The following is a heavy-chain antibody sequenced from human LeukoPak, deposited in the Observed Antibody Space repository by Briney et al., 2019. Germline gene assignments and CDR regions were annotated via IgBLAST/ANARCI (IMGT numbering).Heavy chain of an antibody. CDR3: AKGARITIFGVVSDYGMDV. Sequence: GGSLRLSCAASGFTFSSYGMHWVRQAPGKGLEWVAVISYDGSNKYYADSVKGRFTISRDNSKNTLYLQMNSLRAEDTAVYYCAKGARITIFGVVSDYGMDVWGQGTTSPSP. CDR2: ISYDGSNK. V-gene: IGHV3-30*18. CDR1: GFTFSSYG. J-gene: IGHJ6*02. D-gene: IGHD3-3*01.